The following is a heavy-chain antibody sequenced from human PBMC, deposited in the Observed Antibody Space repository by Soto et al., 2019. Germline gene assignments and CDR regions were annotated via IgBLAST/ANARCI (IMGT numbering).Heavy chain of an antibody. Sequence: QLQLQESGPGLVKPSETLSLTCTVSGGSISSSSYYWGWIRQPPGKGLEWIGSIYYSGSTYYNPSLKSRVTIPVDTSKNPFSLKLSSVTAADTAVYYCARQYNWNGPVTFYFDYWGQGTLVTVSS. CDR1: GGSISSSSYY. J-gene: IGHJ4*02. D-gene: IGHD1-1*01. V-gene: IGHV4-39*01. CDR2: IYYSGST. CDR3: ARQYNWNGPVTFYFDY.